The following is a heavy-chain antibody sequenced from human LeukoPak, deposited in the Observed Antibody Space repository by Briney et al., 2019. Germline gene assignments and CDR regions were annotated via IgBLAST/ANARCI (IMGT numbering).Heavy chain of an antibody. CDR3: ARRGTNSVNYYYYAMDA. V-gene: IGHV1-69*04. D-gene: IGHD5-24*01. Sequence: ASVKVSCKASGGTFSSYAISWVRQAPGQGLEWMGRIIPILGIANYAQKFQGRVTITADKSTSTAYMELTSLRSEDTAVYYCARRGTNSVNYYYYAMDAWGQGTTVTVSS. J-gene: IGHJ6*02. CDR1: GGTFSSYA. CDR2: IIPILGIA.